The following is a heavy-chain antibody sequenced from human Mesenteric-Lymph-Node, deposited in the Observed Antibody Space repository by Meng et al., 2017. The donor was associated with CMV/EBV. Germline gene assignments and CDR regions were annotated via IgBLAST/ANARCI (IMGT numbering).Heavy chain of an antibody. D-gene: IGHD3-10*01. CDR1: GGSISSSSYY. V-gene: IGHV4-39*01. Sequence: QLQLQESGPGLVKPSETLSLTCPVSGGSISSSSYYWGWIRQPPGKGLEWIGSIYYSGSTYYNPSLKSRVTISVDTSKNQFSLKLSSVTAADTAVYYCARPHYYGSGSSPWFDPWGQGTLVTAPQ. CDR2: IYYSGST. J-gene: IGHJ5*02. CDR3: ARPHYYGSGSSPWFDP.